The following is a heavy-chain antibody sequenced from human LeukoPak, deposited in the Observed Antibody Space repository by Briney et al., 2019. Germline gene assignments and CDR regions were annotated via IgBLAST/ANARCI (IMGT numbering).Heavy chain of an antibody. J-gene: IGHJ4*02. V-gene: IGHV1-69*05. CDR1: GDTFSSYA. Sequence: SVKVSCKASGDTFSSYAISWVRQAPGQGLEWMGRIIPIFGTANYAQKFQGRVTITTDESTSTAYMELSSLRSEDTAVYYCARVEMVRSYYDSSGYYYVKDYWGQGTLVTVSS. D-gene: IGHD3-22*01. CDR2: IIPIFGTA. CDR3: ARVEMVRSYYDSSGYYYVKDY.